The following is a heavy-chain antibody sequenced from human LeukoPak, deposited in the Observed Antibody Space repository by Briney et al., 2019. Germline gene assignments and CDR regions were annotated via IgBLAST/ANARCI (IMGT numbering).Heavy chain of an antibody. J-gene: IGHJ3*02. CDR1: GYTFTGYY. V-gene: IGHV1-2*02. D-gene: IGHD6-13*01. CDR3: ARGRIAAAGARRAFDI. CDR2: INPNSGGT. Sequence: GASVKVSCKASGYTFTGYYMHWVRQAPGQGLEWMGWINPNSGGTNYAQKFQGRVTMTRDTPISTAYMELSRLRSDDTAVYYCARGRIAAAGARRAFDIWGQGTMVTVS.